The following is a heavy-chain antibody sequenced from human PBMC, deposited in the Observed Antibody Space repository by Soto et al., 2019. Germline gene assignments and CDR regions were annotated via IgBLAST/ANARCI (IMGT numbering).Heavy chain of an antibody. J-gene: IGHJ6*03. CDR2: ISGSGATT. CDR3: ARVGQTVTTGTFREHYYYYYMDV. CDR1: GFILGTYA. V-gene: IGHV3-23*01. D-gene: IGHD4-17*01. Sequence: PGGSLRLSCAASGFILGTYAMSWVRQAPGKGLEWVSVISGSGATTYYADSVKGRFTISRDNSKNTLYLQMISLRAEDTALYYCARVGQTVTTGTFREHYYYYYMDVWGKGTTVTVSS.